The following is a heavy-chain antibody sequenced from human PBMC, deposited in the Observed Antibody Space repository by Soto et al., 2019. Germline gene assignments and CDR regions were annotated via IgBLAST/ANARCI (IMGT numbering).Heavy chain of an antibody. J-gene: IGHJ5*02. D-gene: IGHD2-2*01. CDR1: GYTFTSYA. V-gene: IGHV1-18*01. CDR2: VSPYNGYT. CDR3: ARLRRGENQQAVFDP. Sequence: QVQLLQSGGEVKEPGASVKVSCKTSGYTFTSYAITWVRQAPGQGLEWLGWVSPYNGYTSYAQRFQSRLTMATDTATMTAYMALRSLTSDDTAVYYCARLRRGENQQAVFDPWGQGTLVTVSS.